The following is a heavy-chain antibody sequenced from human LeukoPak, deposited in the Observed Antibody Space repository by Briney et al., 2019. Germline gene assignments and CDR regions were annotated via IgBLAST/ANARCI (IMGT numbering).Heavy chain of an antibody. CDR2: IYTIGST. J-gene: IGHJ6*02. Sequence: GGSLRLSCAASGLTVSSNYMSWVRQVPGKGLEWVSVIYTIGSTYYADSVKGRFTISRDNSKNTLYLQMNSLRAEDTAVYYCARDVVGATGDYYGMDVWGQGTTVIVSS. D-gene: IGHD1-26*01. CDR3: ARDVVGATGDYYGMDV. V-gene: IGHV3-66*01. CDR1: GLTVSSNY.